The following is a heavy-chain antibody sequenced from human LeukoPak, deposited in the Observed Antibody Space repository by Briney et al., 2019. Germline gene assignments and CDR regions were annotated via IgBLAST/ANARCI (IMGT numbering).Heavy chain of an antibody. J-gene: IGHJ5*02. CDR3: ARRVAYGDYVEDWFDP. D-gene: IGHD4-17*01. CDR1: GYSFNDYW. Sequence: PGESLKISCKGSGYSFNDYWIGWVRQMPGKGLEWMGLIYPGEFDIRYSPSFQGQVTISADKSISTAYLQWSSLKASDTAMYYCARRVAYGDYVEDWFDPWGQGTLVTVSS. CDR2: IYPGEFDI. V-gene: IGHV5-51*01.